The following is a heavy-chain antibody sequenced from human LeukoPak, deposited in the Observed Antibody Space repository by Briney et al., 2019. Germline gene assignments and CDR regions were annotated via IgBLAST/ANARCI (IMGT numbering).Heavy chain of an antibody. CDR3: ARDSILGYSSSWWPFQH. Sequence: GASVKVSCKASGYTFTGYYMHWVRQAPGQGLEWMGWINPNSGGTNYAQKFQGRVTMTRDTSISTAYMELSRLRSDDTAVYCCARDSILGYSSSWWPFQHWGQGTLVTVSS. CDR2: INPNSGGT. V-gene: IGHV1-2*02. CDR1: GYTFTGYY. J-gene: IGHJ1*01. D-gene: IGHD6-13*01.